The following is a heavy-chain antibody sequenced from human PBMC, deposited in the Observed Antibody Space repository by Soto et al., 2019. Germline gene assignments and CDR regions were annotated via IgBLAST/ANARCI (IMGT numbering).Heavy chain of an antibody. D-gene: IGHD6-19*01. J-gene: IGHJ5*02. CDR2: ISAYNGNT. CDR1: GYTFTSYG. V-gene: IGHV1-18*04. CDR3: ARDRDSSSGWYRYNWFEP. Sequence: ASVKVSCKASGYTFTSYGISWVGQSSVQGFAWMGRISAYNGNTNYAPKLQGRVPMNTDTSTSTAYMELRSLRSDDPAVYYCARDRDSSSGWYRYNWFEPWGQGTLVAVSS.